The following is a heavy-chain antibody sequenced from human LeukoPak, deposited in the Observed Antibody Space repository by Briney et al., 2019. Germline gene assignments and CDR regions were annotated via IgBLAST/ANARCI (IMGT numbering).Heavy chain of an antibody. D-gene: IGHD2-15*01. J-gene: IGHJ1*01. CDR2: ISSSSSTI. CDR1: GFTFNRFS. V-gene: IGHV3-48*01. Sequence: GGSLRLSCSASGFTFNRFSVNWVRQAPGKGLEWVSYISSSSSTIFYADSVKGRFTISRDNSKNTLYLQMNSLRAEDTAVYYCAKGRGWSSHAEYFQHRGQGTLVTVSS. CDR3: AKGRGWSSHAEYFQH.